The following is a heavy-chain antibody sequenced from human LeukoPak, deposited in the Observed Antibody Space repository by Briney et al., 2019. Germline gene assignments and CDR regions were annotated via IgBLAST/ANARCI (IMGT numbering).Heavy chain of an antibody. D-gene: IGHD3-10*01. Sequence: GESLKISCKGSGYSFTSYWIGWVRQMPGKGLEWMGIIYPGDSDTRYSPSFQGQVTISADKSISTAYLQWSSLKASDTAMYYCARGVYGSGSYYGGFDYWGQGTLVTVSS. J-gene: IGHJ4*02. CDR2: IYPGDSDT. CDR3: ARGVYGSGSYYGGFDY. CDR1: GYSFTSYW. V-gene: IGHV5-51*01.